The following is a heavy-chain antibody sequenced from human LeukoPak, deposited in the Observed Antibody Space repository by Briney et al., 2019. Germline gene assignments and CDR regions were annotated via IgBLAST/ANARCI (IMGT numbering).Heavy chain of an antibody. D-gene: IGHD4-17*01. CDR3: ARDLTIYGDYSGDY. CDR1: GFTFSSYS. V-gene: IGHV3-21*01. CDR2: ISSSSSYI. Sequence: GGSLRLSCAASGFTFSSYSMTWVRQAPGKGLEWVSSISSSSSYIYYADSVKGRFTISRDNAKNSLYLQMNSLRAEDTAVYYCARDLTIYGDYSGDYWGQGTLVTVSS. J-gene: IGHJ4*02.